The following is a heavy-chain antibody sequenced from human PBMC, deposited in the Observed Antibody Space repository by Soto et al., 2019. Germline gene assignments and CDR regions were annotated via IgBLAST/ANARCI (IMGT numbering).Heavy chain of an antibody. Sequence: QVQLVESGGGLVKPGGSLRLSCAASGFTFSDYYMSWIRQAPGKGLEWVSYISSSGSTIYYADSVKGRFTISRDNAKNTLYLKMNSLRAEYTAVYYCARREVRYYNWYFYLWGRGTLVTVSS. V-gene: IGHV3-11*01. CDR1: GFTFSDYY. CDR3: ARREVRYYNWYFYL. D-gene: IGHD3-10*01. CDR2: ISSSGSTI. J-gene: IGHJ2*01.